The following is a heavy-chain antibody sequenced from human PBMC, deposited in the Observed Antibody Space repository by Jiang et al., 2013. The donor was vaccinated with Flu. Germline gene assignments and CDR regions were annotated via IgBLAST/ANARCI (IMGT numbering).Heavy chain of an antibody. CDR3: ARDPPSSGWSFDQ. V-gene: IGHV3-33*01. J-gene: IGHJ4*02. Sequence: VQLLESGGGVVQPGRSLRLSCAASGFTFSTHAMHWVRQAPGRGLEWVAMIWHDGSNTHYADSVKGRFTVSRDNSKNTLHLQMNSLGVDDTAIYYCARDPPSSGWSFDQWGQGSLVTVSS. CDR1: GFTFSTHA. CDR2: IWHDGSNT. D-gene: IGHD6-19*01.